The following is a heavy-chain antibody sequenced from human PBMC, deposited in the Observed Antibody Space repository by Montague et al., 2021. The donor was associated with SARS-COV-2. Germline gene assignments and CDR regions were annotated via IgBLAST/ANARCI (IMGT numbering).Heavy chain of an antibody. D-gene: IGHD6-19*01. CDR3: ARSTSGWFIY. CDR2: MYSSGTT. J-gene: IGHJ4*02. Sequence: SKTLSLTCSVSGGSISSTSLFWAWIRQPPRKGLEWVGSMYSSGTTYYNPSLKSRVTISGDTSRNQLSVRLSSVTAADTAVYYCARSTSGWFIYWGQGTLVTVSS. CDR1: GGSISSTSLF. V-gene: IGHV4-39*01.